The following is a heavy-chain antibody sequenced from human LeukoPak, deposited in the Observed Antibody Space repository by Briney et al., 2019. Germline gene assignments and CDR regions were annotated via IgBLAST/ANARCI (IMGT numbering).Heavy chain of an antibody. V-gene: IGHV3-53*01. CDR2: IYSGGST. CDR1: GFTFSSYA. J-gene: IGHJ6*02. Sequence: PGGSLRLSCAASGFTFSSYAMSWVRQAPGKGLEWVSVIYSGGSTYYADSVKGRFTISRDNSKNTLYLQMNSLRAEDTAVYYCARAAEGYYYGMDVWGQGTTVTVSS. CDR3: ARAAEGYYYGMDV. D-gene: IGHD2-15*01.